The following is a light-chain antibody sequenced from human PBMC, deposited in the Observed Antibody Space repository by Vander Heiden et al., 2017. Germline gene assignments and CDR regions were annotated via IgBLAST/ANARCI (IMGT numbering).Light chain of an antibody. V-gene: IGKV3-11*01. J-gene: IGKJ2*01. Sequence: EIVLTQSPATLSLSPGERATLSCRASQSVSSYLAWYQQKPGQAPRLLIYDASNRATGITARFSGSGSGTDFTLTISSREPEDFAVYYCQQRSNWPPEYTFGQGTKLEIK. CDR3: QQRSNWPPEYT. CDR1: QSVSSY. CDR2: DAS.